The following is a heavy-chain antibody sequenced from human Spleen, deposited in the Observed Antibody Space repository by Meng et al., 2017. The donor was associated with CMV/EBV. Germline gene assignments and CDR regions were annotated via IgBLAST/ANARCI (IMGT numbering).Heavy chain of an antibody. V-gene: IGHV1-69*05. D-gene: IGHD1-7*01. J-gene: IGHJ4*02. Sequence: SVKVSCKSCGDSFRISTLSWVRQAPGQGLEWMGGIIPIFPTANYAQKFQGRVTITTDESTSTAFLELSRLRSEDTAMYYCARTRYNWNYGRRRDDAPFDYWGQGTLVTVSS. CDR1: GDSFRIST. CDR2: IIPIFPTA. CDR3: ARTRYNWNYGRRRDDAPFDY.